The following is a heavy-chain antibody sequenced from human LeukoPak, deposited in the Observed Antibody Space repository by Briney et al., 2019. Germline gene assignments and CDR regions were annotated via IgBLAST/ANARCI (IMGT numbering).Heavy chain of an antibody. J-gene: IGHJ4*02. Sequence: GGSLRLSCAASGFTFSSYAMSWVRQAPGKGLEWVSAISGSGGSTYYADSVKGRFTISRDNSKNTLYLQMNSLRAEDTAVYYCAKVNFGFWSGYYIYFDYWGQGTLVTVSS. D-gene: IGHD3-3*01. CDR3: AKVNFGFWSGYYIYFDY. CDR1: GFTFSSYA. CDR2: ISGSGGST. V-gene: IGHV3-23*01.